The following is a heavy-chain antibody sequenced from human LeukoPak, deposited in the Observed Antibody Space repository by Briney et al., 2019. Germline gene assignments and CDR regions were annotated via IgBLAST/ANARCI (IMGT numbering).Heavy chain of an antibody. CDR3: ARIGPILGAAWVDY. J-gene: IGHJ4*02. Sequence: SETLFLTCAVSGYSISSNRWWGWIRQPPGKGLEWIGYIFYAGSTYYNPSLKSRVTMSVDTSKNQFSLRLSSVTAVDTAVYYCARIGPILGAAWVDYWGQGTLVSVSS. V-gene: IGHV4-28*01. CDR1: GYSISSNRW. D-gene: IGHD3-3*02. CDR2: IFYAGST.